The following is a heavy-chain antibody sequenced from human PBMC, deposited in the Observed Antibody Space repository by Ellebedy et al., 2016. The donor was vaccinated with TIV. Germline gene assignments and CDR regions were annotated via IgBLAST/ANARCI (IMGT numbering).Heavy chain of an antibody. Sequence: PGGSLRLSCAASGFTVGNNFMSWVRQAPGKGLEWVSLIYSGGSTDYADSVKGRFTISRDSSKNTLYLQMSSLRPEDTAVYFCAKVPVGFCSTPNCFYFDYWGQGTLLTVSS. V-gene: IGHV3-53*05. D-gene: IGHD2-2*01. CDR2: IYSGGST. CDR1: GFTVGNNF. CDR3: AKVPVGFCSTPNCFYFDY. J-gene: IGHJ4*02.